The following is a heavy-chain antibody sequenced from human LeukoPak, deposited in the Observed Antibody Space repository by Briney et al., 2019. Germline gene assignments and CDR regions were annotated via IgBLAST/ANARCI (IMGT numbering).Heavy chain of an antibody. CDR3: AKDRVVYSGLNYYGMDV. CDR2: FDPEDGET. Sequence: ASVKVSCKVSGYTLTELSMHWVRQAPGRGLEWMGGFDPEDGETIYAQKFQGRVTMTEDTSTDTAYMELSSLRSEDTAVYYCAKDRVVYSGLNYYGMDVWGQGTTVTVSS. J-gene: IGHJ6*02. D-gene: IGHD6-19*01. V-gene: IGHV1-24*01. CDR1: GYTLTELS.